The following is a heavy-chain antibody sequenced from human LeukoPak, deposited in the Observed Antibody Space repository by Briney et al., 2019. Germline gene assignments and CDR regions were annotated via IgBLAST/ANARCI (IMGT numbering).Heavy chain of an antibody. CDR3: ATTTVVTPYNWFDP. V-gene: IGHV4-34*08. D-gene: IGHD4-23*01. Sequence: GSLRLSCAASGFTFSSYAMSWIRQPPGKGLEWIGEINHSGSTNYNPSLKSRVTISVDTSKNQFSLKLSSVTAADTAVYYCATTTVVTPYNWFDPWGQGTLVTVSS. CDR1: GFTFSSYA. CDR2: INHSGST. J-gene: IGHJ5*02.